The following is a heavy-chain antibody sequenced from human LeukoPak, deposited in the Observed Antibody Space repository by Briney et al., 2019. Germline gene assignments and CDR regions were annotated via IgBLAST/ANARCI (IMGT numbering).Heavy chain of an antibody. J-gene: IGHJ4*02. V-gene: IGHV3-7*03. Sequence: GGSLRLSCAASGFTFSSYWMSWVRQAPGKGLEWVANIKQDGSEKYYVDSVKGRFTISRDNAKNSLYLQMNSLRAEDTAVYYCARGSSSWQITLRFDYWGQGTLVSVSS. D-gene: IGHD6-13*01. CDR2: IKQDGSEK. CDR3: ARGSSSWQITLRFDY. CDR1: GFTFSSYW.